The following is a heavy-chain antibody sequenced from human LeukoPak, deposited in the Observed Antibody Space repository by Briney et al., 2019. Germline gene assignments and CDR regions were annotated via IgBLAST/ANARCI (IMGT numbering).Heavy chain of an antibody. J-gene: IGHJ4*02. V-gene: IGHV3-74*01. CDR2: INTDGRTT. Sequence: GGSLRLSCAASGFTFSSYWMNWVRQAPGQGLVWVSHINTDGRTTTYADSVKGRFTVSRDNAKNTLYLEMNRLRAEDTAVYYCARDNAYMFDYWGQGTQVTVSS. CDR1: GFTFSSYW. D-gene: IGHD2-2*01. CDR3: ARDNAYMFDY.